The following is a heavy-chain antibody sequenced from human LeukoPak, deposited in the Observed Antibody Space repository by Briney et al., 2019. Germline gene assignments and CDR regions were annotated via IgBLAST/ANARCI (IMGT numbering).Heavy chain of an antibody. CDR1: GFTFSNYP. V-gene: IGHV3-23*01. J-gene: IGHJ3*02. CDR3: AKECGRDYDDRAFDI. D-gene: IGHD3-22*01. CDR2: ISGTGGST. Sequence: GGSLRLSCAASGFTFSNYPMNWVRQSPERGLGWVSSISGTGGSTSYADSLKGRFTISRDHSKNTLYLQMSSLTAEDTAVYYCAKECGRDYDDRAFDIWGQGTMVTVSS.